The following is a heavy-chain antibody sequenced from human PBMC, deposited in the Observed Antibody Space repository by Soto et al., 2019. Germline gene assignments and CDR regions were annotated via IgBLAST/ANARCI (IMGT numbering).Heavy chain of an antibody. CDR3: ARAYSSSWYRLYYGMDV. V-gene: IGHV1-8*01. CDR2: MNPNSGNT. J-gene: IGHJ6*02. Sequence: GASVKVSCKASGYTFTSYDINWVRQATGQGLEWMGWMNPNSGNTGYAQKFQGRVTMTRNTSISTAYMELSSLRSEDTAVYYCARAYSSSWYRLYYGMDVWGQGTTVTVSS. CDR1: GYTFTSYD. D-gene: IGHD6-13*01.